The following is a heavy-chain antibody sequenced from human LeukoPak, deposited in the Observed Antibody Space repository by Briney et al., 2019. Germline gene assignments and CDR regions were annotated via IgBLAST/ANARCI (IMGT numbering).Heavy chain of an antibody. CDR1: GFTFSSNE. CDR2: ISSRNAYI. CDR3: ARYRPSRSEGSYFYYYMDL. J-gene: IGHJ6*03. D-gene: IGHD1-26*01. V-gene: IGHV3-21*01. Sequence: GGSLRLSCATSGFTFSSNEMTWVRQAPGKGLEWVSSISSRNAYIYYAGSLKDRITISRDNAKNSLYLQIDSLRAEDTAVYFCARYRPSRSEGSYFYYYMDLWGKGTTVTVAS.